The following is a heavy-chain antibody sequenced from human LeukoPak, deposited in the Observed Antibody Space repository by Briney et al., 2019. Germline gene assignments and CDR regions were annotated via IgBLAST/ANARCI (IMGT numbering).Heavy chain of an antibody. V-gene: IGHV1-69*13. D-gene: IGHD1-14*01. CDR3: ARGGETEMYYFDY. CDR2: IIPIFGTA. CDR1: GGTFSSYA. J-gene: IGHJ4*02. Sequence: SVKVSRKASGGTFSSYAISWVGQAPGQGREWMGGIIPIFGTANYAQKFQGRVTITADESTSTAYMELSSLRSEDTAVYYCARGGETEMYYFDYWGQGTLVTVSS.